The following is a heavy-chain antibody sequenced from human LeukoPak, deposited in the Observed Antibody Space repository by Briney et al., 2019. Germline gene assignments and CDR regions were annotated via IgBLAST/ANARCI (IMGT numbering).Heavy chain of an antibody. Sequence: PGGSLRLSCAASGFTFSNYGMHWVRQAPGKGLEWVAVIWYDGSNKYYADSVKGRFTISRDNPKNTLYLQMNSLRAEDTAVYYCARVHHYYDRSGSRNDYWYFDLWGRGTLVTVSS. J-gene: IGHJ2*01. CDR2: IWYDGSNK. CDR3: ARVHHYYDRSGSRNDYWYFDL. D-gene: IGHD3-22*01. V-gene: IGHV3-33*01. CDR1: GFTFSNYG.